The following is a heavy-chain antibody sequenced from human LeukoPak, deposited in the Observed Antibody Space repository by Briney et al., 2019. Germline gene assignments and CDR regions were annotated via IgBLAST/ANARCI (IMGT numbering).Heavy chain of an antibody. D-gene: IGHD6-13*01. Sequence: PGGSLRLSCAASGFTFSSYSMHWVRQAPGKGLEWVAVIWYDGSNKYYADSVKGRFTISRDNSKNTLYLQMNSLRAEDTAVYYCAKPRYSSSWGPFDYWGQGTLVTVSS. J-gene: IGHJ4*02. CDR1: GFTFSSYS. V-gene: IGHV3-33*06. CDR2: IWYDGSNK. CDR3: AKPRYSSSWGPFDY.